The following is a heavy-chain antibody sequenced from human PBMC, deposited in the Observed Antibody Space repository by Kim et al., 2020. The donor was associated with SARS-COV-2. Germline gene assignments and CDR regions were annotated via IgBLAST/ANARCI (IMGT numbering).Heavy chain of an antibody. V-gene: IGHV3-33*01. J-gene: IGHJ6*03. CDR1: GFTFNNYG. Sequence: GRSLRLSCETSGFTFNNYGMHWVRQAPGKGLEWVAGIWNDGSHQYYADSVKGRFTISRDNSRNTLWLQMNSLIADDTAVYFCARSPLRRTSTTSYYMDVWGKGNTVTVSS. D-gene: IGHD2-2*01. CDR2: IWNDGSHQ. CDR3: ARSPLRRTSTTSYYMDV.